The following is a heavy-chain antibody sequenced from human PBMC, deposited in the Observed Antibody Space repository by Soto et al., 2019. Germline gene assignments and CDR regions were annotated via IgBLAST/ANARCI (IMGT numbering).Heavy chain of an antibody. D-gene: IGHD7-27*01. J-gene: IGHJ6*03. CDR1: GFILSDCA. CDR2: ISSRSSVI. CDR3: ARDLSWGSNWYYYMDV. Sequence: EVQLVESGGGLVQPGGSLRLSCATSGFILSDCAMNWVRQAPGKGLEGVSYISSRSSVIDYADSVKGRFTVSRDNARNSLYLQMNSLRAEDTAVYYCARDLSWGSNWYYYMDVWGKGTTVTVSS. V-gene: IGHV3-48*01.